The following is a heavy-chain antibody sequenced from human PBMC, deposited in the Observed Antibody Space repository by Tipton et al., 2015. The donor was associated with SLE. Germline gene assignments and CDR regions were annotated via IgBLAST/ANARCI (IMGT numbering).Heavy chain of an antibody. J-gene: IGHJ4*02. Sequence: TLSLTCTVSGGSISSSSYYWGWIRQPPGKGLEWIGSIYYSGSTYYNPSLKSRVTISVDTPKNQFSLKLSSVTAADTAVYYCARAPPYSSSSGDYWGQGTLVTVSS. D-gene: IGHD6-6*01. CDR3: ARAPPYSSSSGDY. CDR1: GGSISSSSYY. CDR2: IYYSGST. V-gene: IGHV4-39*07.